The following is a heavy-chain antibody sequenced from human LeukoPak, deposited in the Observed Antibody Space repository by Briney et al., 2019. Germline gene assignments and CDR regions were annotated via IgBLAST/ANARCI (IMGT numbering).Heavy chain of an antibody. Sequence: GGSLRLSCATSGFTFKSYAMNWVRQSPGKGLEWVSSISGDSTDIYYADSLMGRSTISRDNAKNTLYLQMNSLRAEDTAIYYCAREIQAPGKTLDYWGQGALVTVSS. V-gene: IGHV3-21*01. CDR2: ISGDSTDI. J-gene: IGHJ4*02. CDR1: GFTFKSYA. CDR3: AREIQAPGKTLDY.